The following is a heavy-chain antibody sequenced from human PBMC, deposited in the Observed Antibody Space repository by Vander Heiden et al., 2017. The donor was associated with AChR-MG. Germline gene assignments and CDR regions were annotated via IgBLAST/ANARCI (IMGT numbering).Heavy chain of an antibody. D-gene: IGHD5-18*01. CDR3: ARDRGGYSYGEFGY. CDR2: IYSGGST. Sequence: EVQLVESGGGLIQPGGSLRLSCAASGFTVSSNYMSWVRQAPGKGLEWVSVIYSGGSTYYADSVKGRFTISRDNSKNTLYLQMNSLRAEDTAVYYCARDRGGYSYGEFGYWGQGTLVTVSS. V-gene: IGHV3-53*01. CDR1: GFTVSSNY. J-gene: IGHJ4*02.